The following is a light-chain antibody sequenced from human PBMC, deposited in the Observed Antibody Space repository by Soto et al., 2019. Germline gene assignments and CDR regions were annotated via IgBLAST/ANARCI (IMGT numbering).Light chain of an antibody. J-gene: IGKJ4*01. CDR3: QQYSNWPLT. V-gene: IGKV3-15*01. CDR2: GAS. Sequence: EIVMTQSPATLSVSPGEGATLSCRASQSVSSNLAWYQQKPGQAPRLLILGASTRATGIPARFSGSGSGTEFSLSISALQSEDFAIYYCQQYSNWPLTFGGGNKVGIK. CDR1: QSVSSN.